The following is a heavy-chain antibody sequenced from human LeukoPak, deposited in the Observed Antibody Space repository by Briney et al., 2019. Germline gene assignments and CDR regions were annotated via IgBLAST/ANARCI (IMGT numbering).Heavy chain of an antibody. J-gene: IGHJ3*02. CDR2: IYHSGST. CDR3: ARTASCSNSCALDI. V-gene: IGHV4-4*02. Sequence: SETLSLTCAVSGGSISSSNWWNWVRQPPGKGLEWIGEIYHSGSTNYNPSLKSRVTISVDKSKNQFSLKLTSVTAADTAVYYCARTASCSNSCALDIWGQGTMVTVSS. D-gene: IGHD6-13*01. CDR1: GGSISSSNW.